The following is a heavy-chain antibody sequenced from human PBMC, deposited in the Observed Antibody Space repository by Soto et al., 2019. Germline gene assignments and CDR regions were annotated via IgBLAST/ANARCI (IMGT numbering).Heavy chain of an antibody. J-gene: IGHJ5*02. CDR3: AKVPYSLSPLWFDP. CDR1: GFTFSNYA. CDR2: ITGSDGST. V-gene: IGHV3-23*01. D-gene: IGHD5-12*01. Sequence: PAVSLRLSCAACGFTFSNYAMTWVRQAQGKGLEWVSAITGSDGSTYYADSVKGRFTISRENSKNTLNLQMNSLRAEDTAVYYCAKVPYSLSPLWFDPWGQGTLVTVSS.